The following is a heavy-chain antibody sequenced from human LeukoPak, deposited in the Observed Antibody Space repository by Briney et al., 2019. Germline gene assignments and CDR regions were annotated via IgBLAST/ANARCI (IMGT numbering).Heavy chain of an antibody. CDR1: GFTFSSYS. CDR2: IYSGGST. Sequence: GGSLRLSCAASGFTFSSYSMNWVRQAPGKGLEWVSVIYSGGSTYYADSVKGRFTISRDNSKNTLYLQMNSLRAEDTAVYYCARDPSSWYYFDYWGQGTLVTVSS. V-gene: IGHV3-66*01. CDR3: ARDPSSWYYFDY. J-gene: IGHJ4*02. D-gene: IGHD6-13*01.